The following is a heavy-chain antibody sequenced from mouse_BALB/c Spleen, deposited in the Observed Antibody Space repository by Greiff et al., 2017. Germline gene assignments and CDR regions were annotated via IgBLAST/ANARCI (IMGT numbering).Heavy chain of an antibody. CDR2: ISSGGSYT. V-gene: IGHV5-9-4*01. D-gene: IGHD2-2*01. Sequence: VQRVESGGGLVKPGGSLKLSCAASGFTFSSYAMSWVRQSPEKRLEWVAEISSGGSYTYYPDTVTGRFTISRDNAKNTLYLEMSSLRSEDTAMYYCARDGYDEEAWFAYWGQGTLVTVSA. CDR1: GFTFSSYA. J-gene: IGHJ3*01. CDR3: ARDGYDEEAWFAY.